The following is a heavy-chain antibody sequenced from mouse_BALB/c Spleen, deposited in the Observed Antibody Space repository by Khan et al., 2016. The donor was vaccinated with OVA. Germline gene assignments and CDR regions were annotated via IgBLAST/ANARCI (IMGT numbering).Heavy chain of an antibody. CDR3: ARNGFGNYEIWDY. D-gene: IGHD2-1*01. CDR2: IFPGNSDT. J-gene: IGHJ2*01. V-gene: IGHV1-5*01. CDR1: SYTFTNYW. Sequence: VRLQQSGTVLARPGASVKMSCKASSYTFTNYWMHWVKQRPGQGLEWIGTIFPGNSDTNYNQKFTGKAKLTAVTSTSTAYMELSSLTNEDSAVYYCARNGFGNYEIWDYWGQGTTLTVSS.